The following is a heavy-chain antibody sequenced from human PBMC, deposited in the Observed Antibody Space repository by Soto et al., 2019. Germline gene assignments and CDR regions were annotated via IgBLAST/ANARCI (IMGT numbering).Heavy chain of an antibody. CDR1: GYTLTELS. V-gene: IGHV1-24*01. J-gene: IGHJ4*02. D-gene: IGHD1-26*01. CDR3: ATALRVGATQKAVDY. CDR2: FDPEDGET. Sequence: ASVKVSCKVSGYTLTELSMHWVRQAPGKGLEWMGGFDPEDGETIYAQKFQGRVTMTEDTSTDTAYMELSSLRSEDTAVYYCATALRVGATQKAVDYWGQGTLVTVSS.